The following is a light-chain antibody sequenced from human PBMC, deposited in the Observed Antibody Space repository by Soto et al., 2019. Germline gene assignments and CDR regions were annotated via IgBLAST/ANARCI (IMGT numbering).Light chain of an antibody. Sequence: EIVLTQSPGTLSLAPGERATLSCRASQSVTSSDLAWYQQKPGQAPRLLISGASSRATGIPDRFSGSGSGTDFTLTISRLEPEDFAVYYCQQYGSSPPWTFGQGTKVDI. CDR2: GAS. CDR3: QQYGSSPPWT. V-gene: IGKV3-20*01. J-gene: IGKJ1*01. CDR1: QSVTSSD.